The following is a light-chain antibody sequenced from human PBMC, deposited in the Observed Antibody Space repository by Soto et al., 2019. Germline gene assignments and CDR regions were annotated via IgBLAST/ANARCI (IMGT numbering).Light chain of an antibody. CDR1: SSDVGGYNY. V-gene: IGLV2-11*01. Sequence: QSVLTQPPSVSESLGQSVTISCTGTSSDVGGYNYVSWYQQHPGKAPKLIIYDVTKRPSGVPDRFSGSKSGNTASLTISRLQAEDEADFYRCASAGSYTVVFGTGTKVPVL. CDR3: CASAGSYTVV. CDR2: DVT. J-gene: IGLJ1*01.